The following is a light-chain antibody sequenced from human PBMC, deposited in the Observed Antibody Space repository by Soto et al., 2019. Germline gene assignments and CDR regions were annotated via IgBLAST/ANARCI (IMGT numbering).Light chain of an antibody. CDR3: QQRRFWPLT. CDR1: QNVTYY. CDR2: DAS. J-gene: IGKJ4*01. Sequence: EVVLTQSPATLSLSPGETATLSCRASQNVTYYLAWYQQKPGQAPRLLIYDASNRVTGIPARFSASGSGTDFTLTISSLEPEDFAVYYCQQRRFWPLTFGGGTNVEVK. V-gene: IGKV3-11*01.